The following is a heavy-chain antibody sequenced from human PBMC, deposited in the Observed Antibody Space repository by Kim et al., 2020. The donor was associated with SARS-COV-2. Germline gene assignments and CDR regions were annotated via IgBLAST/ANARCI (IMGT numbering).Heavy chain of an antibody. CDR1: GYTFTRYH. J-gene: IGHJ4*02. CDR3: TRSPAVAGEDFDY. Sequence: ASVKVSCKASGYTFTRYHMHWVRQAPGQGLEWMGIINPSGGNTNYAQKFQGRVTMTRDTSTRTVYMELSSLRSEDTAAYYCTRSPAVAGEDFDYWGQGTLVAVSS. CDR2: INPSGGNT. V-gene: IGHV1-46*01. D-gene: IGHD6-19*01.